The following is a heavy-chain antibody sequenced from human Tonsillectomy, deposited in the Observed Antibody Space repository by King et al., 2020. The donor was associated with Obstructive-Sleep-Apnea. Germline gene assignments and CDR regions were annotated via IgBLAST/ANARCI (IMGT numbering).Heavy chain of an antibody. V-gene: IGHV4-59*01. J-gene: IGHJ3*02. CDR1: GGSISSYY. Sequence: QLQESGPGLVKPSETLSLTCTVSGGSISSYYWSWIRQPPGKGLEWIGYIYYSGSTNYNPSLQRRVTISVDTSKNQFSLKLSSVTAADTAVYYCAREYSYGAFDIWGQGTMVTVSS. D-gene: IGHD5-18*01. CDR2: IYYSGST. CDR3: AREYSYGAFDI.